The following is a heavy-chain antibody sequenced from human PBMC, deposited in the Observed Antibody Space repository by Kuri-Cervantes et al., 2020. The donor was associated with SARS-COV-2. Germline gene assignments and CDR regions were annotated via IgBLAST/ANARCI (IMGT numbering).Heavy chain of an antibody. J-gene: IGHJ4*02. CDR1: GFTFSSHS. Sequence: GESLKISCAASGFTFSSHSMNWVRQAPGKGLEWVAAIGYDGSRKHYSDPLKGRFTISRDNSQNTVYLQMSTLRDDDTAVYYCAKEGSSGWYGGDWGQGALVTVSS. V-gene: IGHV3-30*18. CDR2: IGYDGSRK. D-gene: IGHD6-19*01. CDR3: AKEGSSGWYGGD.